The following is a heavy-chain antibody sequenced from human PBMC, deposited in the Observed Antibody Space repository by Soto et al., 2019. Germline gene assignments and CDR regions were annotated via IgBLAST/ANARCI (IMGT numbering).Heavy chain of an antibody. CDR3: ARLSADGGWFDR. Sequence: PSETLSVTCTVSGGSITDNYCGWIRQPPGKGLECIGYIFYGGSTTYSPSLKSRIAMSLDTSTSRFSLSLSSVNAADTALYFCARLSADGGWFDRWGLGTLVTVSS. J-gene: IGHJ5*02. V-gene: IGHV4-59*01. D-gene: IGHD2-2*01. CDR2: IFYGGST. CDR1: GGSITDNY.